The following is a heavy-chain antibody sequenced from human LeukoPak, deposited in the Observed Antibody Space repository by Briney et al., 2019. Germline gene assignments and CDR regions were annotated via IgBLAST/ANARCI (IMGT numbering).Heavy chain of an antibody. CDR3: ARDYYMLRGLHWFDP. V-gene: IGHV4-39*07. CDR2: IYYTGNT. CDR1: GGSISSSSYY. Sequence: PSKTLSLTCTVSGGSISSSSYYWGWIRQPPGKGLEWIGSIYYTGNTFYNPSLKSRLTISVDTSKNQFSLKLSSVTAADTAVYYCARDYYMLRGLHWFDPWGQGTLVTVSS. J-gene: IGHJ5*02. D-gene: IGHD3-10*01.